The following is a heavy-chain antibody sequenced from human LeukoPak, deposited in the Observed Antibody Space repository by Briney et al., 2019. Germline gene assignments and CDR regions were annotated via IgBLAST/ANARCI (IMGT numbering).Heavy chain of an antibody. V-gene: IGHV1-3*01. CDR3: ARDRPGGSSLDY. Sequence: ASVKVSCKASGYTFTSYAIHWVRQAPGQRLEWMGWINAGNTNTKYSQKFQDRVTITSDTAARTAYMELSSLRSEDTAVYYCARDRPGGSSLDYWGQGTLVTVSS. CDR2: INAGNTNT. CDR1: GYTFTSYA. D-gene: IGHD6-13*01. J-gene: IGHJ4*02.